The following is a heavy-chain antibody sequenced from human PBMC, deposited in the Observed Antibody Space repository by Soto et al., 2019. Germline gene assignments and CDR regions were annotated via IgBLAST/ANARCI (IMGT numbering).Heavy chain of an antibody. D-gene: IGHD1-26*01. J-gene: IGHJ6*02. CDR1: GYTFTSYD. CDR3: ASEGGGVVGDGMDV. CDR2: KNPNSDNT. Sequence: QVQLLQSGAEVKKPGASVKVSCKASGYTFTSYDINWVRQATGQGLVWMGWKNPNSDNTGYAQKFQARASMTRNTSISTAYMEPSSLRAEDTAVYYCASEGGGVVGDGMDVWGQGTTVTVSS. V-gene: IGHV1-8*01.